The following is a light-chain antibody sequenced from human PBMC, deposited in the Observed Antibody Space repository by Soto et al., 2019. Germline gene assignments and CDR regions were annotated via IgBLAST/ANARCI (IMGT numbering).Light chain of an antibody. CDR1: SSDVGGYNY. V-gene: IGLV2-14*01. J-gene: IGLJ2*01. CDR2: EVS. Sequence: QSVLTQPAAVSGSPGQSITISCTGSSSDVGGYNYVSWYQQHPGKAPKLMIYEVSNRPSGISNRFSGSKSGNTASLTLSGLQAEDEADYYCSSYTRSSTLVFGGGTK. CDR3: SSYTRSSTLV.